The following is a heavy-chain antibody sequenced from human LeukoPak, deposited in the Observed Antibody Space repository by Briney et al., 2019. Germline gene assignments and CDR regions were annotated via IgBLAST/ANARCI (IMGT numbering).Heavy chain of an antibody. CDR2: IKSKTDGGTT. CDR3: TTYRYSGSYYRGGAFDI. CDR1: GFTFSNAW. Sequence: GGSLRLSCAASGFTFSNAWMSWVRQAPGKGLEWVGRIKSKTDGGTTDYAAPVKGRFTISRDDSKNTLYLQMNSLKTEDTAVYYCTTYRYSGSYYRGGAFDIWGQGTMVTVSS. V-gene: IGHV3-15*01. D-gene: IGHD1-26*01. J-gene: IGHJ3*02.